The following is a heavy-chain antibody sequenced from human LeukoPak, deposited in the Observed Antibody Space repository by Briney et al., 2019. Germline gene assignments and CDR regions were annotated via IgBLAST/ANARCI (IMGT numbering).Heavy chain of an antibody. CDR3: ASAAGPFDN. D-gene: IGHD6-19*01. Sequence: PGGSLRLSCAASGFTFSSYHMNWVRQAPGKGLEWVSYISAGNRAIYYADSVKGRFTISRDNSKNTLYLQMNSLRAEDTALYYCASAAGPFDNWGQGTLVTVSS. V-gene: IGHV3-48*01. CDR2: ISAGNRAI. CDR1: GFTFSSYH. J-gene: IGHJ4*02.